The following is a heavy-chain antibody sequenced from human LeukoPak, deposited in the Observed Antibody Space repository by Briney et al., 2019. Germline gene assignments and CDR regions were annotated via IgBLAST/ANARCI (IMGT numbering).Heavy chain of an antibody. D-gene: IGHD2/OR15-2a*01. CDR2: IYHSGHT. CDR1: GYSISSGYY. CDR3: ARTYSNAFDP. J-gene: IGHJ5*02. Sequence: PSETLSLTCNVSGYSISSGYYWAWIRRPPGKGLEWIGGIYHSGHTYYNPSLKSRVTMSMDTSKNQFSLKLSSVTAADTATYYCARTYSNAFDPWGQGTLVTVSS. V-gene: IGHV4-38-2*02.